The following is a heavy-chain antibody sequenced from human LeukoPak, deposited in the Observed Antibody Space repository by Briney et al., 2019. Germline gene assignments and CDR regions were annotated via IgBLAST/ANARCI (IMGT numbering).Heavy chain of an antibody. Sequence: SETLSLTCAVYSGSFSAHYWNWIRQPPGKGLEWIGEINHSGSTNYNPSLKSRVTISVDTSKNQFSLKLSSVTAADTAVYYCARHLRMGVGYTVGLRPRDGFDIWGQGTMVTVSS. CDR3: ARHLRMGVGYTVGLRPRDGFDI. V-gene: IGHV4-34*01. CDR2: INHSGST. J-gene: IGHJ3*02. CDR1: SGSFSAHY. D-gene: IGHD3-16*02.